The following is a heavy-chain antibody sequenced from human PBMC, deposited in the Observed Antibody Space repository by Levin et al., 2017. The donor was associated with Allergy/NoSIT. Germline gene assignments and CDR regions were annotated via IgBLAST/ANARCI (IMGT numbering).Heavy chain of an antibody. CDR2: ISYDGSNK. V-gene: IGHV3-30-3*01. CDR3: ALTYYDISGAFDY. J-gene: IGHJ4*02. D-gene: IGHD3-9*01. Sequence: PGGSLRLSCAASGFTFSSYAMHWVRQAPGKGLEWVAVISYDGSNKYYADSVKGRFTISRDNSKNTLYLQMNSLRAEDTAVYYCALTYYDISGAFDYWGQGTLVTVSS. CDR1: GFTFSSYA.